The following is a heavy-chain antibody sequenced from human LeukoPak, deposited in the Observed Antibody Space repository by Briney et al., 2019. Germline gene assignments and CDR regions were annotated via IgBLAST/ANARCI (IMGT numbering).Heavy chain of an antibody. CDR3: ARADPGFAFDY. CDR2: MNPNSGNA. Sequence: ASVKVSCKASGYTFTSYDINRVRQATGQGLEWMGWMNPNSGNAGYAQKFQGRVTMTRNTSISTAYMELSSLRSEDTAVYYCARADPGFAFDYWGQGTLVTVSS. V-gene: IGHV1-8*01. CDR1: GYTFTSYD. D-gene: IGHD3-10*01. J-gene: IGHJ4*02.